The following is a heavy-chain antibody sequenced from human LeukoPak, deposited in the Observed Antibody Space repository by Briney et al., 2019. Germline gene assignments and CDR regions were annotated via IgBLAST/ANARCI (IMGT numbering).Heavy chain of an antibody. Sequence: SVKVSCKASGGTFSSYAISWVRQAPGQGLEWMGRIIPILGIANYAQKFQGRVTITADKSTSTAYMELSSLRSEDTAVYYCARHLESRGDFQHWGQGTLVTVSS. J-gene: IGHJ1*01. CDR2: IIPILGIA. D-gene: IGHD1-1*01. CDR1: GGTFSSYA. V-gene: IGHV1-69*04. CDR3: ARHLESRGDFQH.